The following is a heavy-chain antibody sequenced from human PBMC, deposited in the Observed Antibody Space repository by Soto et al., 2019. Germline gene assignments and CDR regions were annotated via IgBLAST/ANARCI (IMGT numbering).Heavy chain of an antibody. CDR3: VRTSLVVAAATREDY. V-gene: IGHV3-74*01. CDR2: INSDGSST. D-gene: IGHD2-15*01. J-gene: IGHJ4*02. Sequence: EVQLVASGGGLVQPGGSLRLSCAASGFTFSSYWMHWVRQAPGKGLVWVSRINSDGSSTSYADSVKGRFTISRDNAKNTRYLQMNRLRAEDTAVYYCVRTSLVVAAATREDYWGQGTLVTVSS. CDR1: GFTFSSYW.